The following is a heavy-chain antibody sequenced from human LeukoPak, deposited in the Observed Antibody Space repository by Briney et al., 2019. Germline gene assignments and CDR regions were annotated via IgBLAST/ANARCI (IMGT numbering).Heavy chain of an antibody. CDR3: AREGKYIAVAGPTPDFDY. Sequence: GGSLRLSCAASGFTFSSYSMNWVRQAPGKGLEWVSSISSSSSYIYYADSVKGRFTISRDNAKNSLYLQMNSLRAEDTAVYYCAREGKYIAVAGPTPDFDYWGQGTLVTVSS. CDR1: GFTFSSYS. J-gene: IGHJ4*02. CDR2: ISSSSSYI. D-gene: IGHD6-19*01. V-gene: IGHV3-21*01.